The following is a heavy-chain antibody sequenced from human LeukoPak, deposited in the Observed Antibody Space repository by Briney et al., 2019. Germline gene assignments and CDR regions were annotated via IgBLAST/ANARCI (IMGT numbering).Heavy chain of an antibody. Sequence: SETLSLTCTVSGGSVNSYYWSWIRQPAGKGLEWIGHIYASGSNDYNPSLKSRVTMSIDTSKNQFSLKLSSVTAADTAVYYCARDGTDYSFYYYYMDVWGKGTTVTVSS. CDR1: GGSVNSYY. CDR2: IYASGSN. J-gene: IGHJ6*03. CDR3: ARDGTDYSFYYYYMDV. D-gene: IGHD4-11*01. V-gene: IGHV4-4*07.